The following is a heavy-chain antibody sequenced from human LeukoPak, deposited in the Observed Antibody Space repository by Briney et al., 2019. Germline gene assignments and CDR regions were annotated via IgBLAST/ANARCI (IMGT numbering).Heavy chain of an antibody. CDR1: GFTFSSYE. D-gene: IGHD3-10*01. V-gene: IGHV3-48*03. Sequence: GGSLRLSCAASGFTFSSYEMNWVRQAPGKGLEWVSYISSSGSTIYYADSVKGRFTISRDNAKNSLYLQMNSLRAEDTAVYYCAKDGGMWFGELLDYWGQGTLVTVSS. J-gene: IGHJ4*02. CDR3: AKDGGMWFGELLDY. CDR2: ISSSGSTI.